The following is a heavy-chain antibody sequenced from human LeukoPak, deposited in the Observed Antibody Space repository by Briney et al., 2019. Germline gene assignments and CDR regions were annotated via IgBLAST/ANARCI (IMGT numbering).Heavy chain of an antibody. CDR3: AKGQYYYASGRAPFES. Sequence: GGSLRLSCAASGFTFSTFAMTWVRQAPGKGLEWVSTISTSGATTYYADSVKGRFTISRDNSKNTLYLQLNSLRADDTAIYYCAKGQYYYASGRAPFESWGQGALVTVSS. V-gene: IGHV3-23*01. CDR2: ISTSGATT. J-gene: IGHJ4*02. D-gene: IGHD3-10*01. CDR1: GFTFSTFA.